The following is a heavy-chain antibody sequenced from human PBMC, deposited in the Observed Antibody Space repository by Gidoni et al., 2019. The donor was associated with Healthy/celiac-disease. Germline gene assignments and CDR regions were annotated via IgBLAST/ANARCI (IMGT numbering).Heavy chain of an antibody. CDR1: GGSFSGYY. CDR3: ARVFLWSWNYKPNNWFDP. Sequence: QVQLQQWGAGLLKPSETLSLTCAVYGGSFSGYYWSWIRQPPGKGLEWIGEINHSGSTNYNPSLKSRVTISVDTSKNQFSLKLSSVTAADTAVYYCARVFLWSWNYKPNNWFDPWGQGTLVTVSS. J-gene: IGHJ5*02. D-gene: IGHD1-7*01. CDR2: INHSGST. V-gene: IGHV4-34*01.